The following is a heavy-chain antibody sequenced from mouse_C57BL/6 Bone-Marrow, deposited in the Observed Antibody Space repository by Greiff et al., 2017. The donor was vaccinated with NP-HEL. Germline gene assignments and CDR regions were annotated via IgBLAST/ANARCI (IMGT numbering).Heavy chain of an antibody. CDR2: ISSGGSYT. D-gene: IGHD1-1*01. Sequence: EVKLVESGGDLVKPGGSLKLSCAASGFTFSSYGMSWVRQTPDKRLEWVATISSGGSYTYYPDSVKGRFTISRDNAKNTLYLQMSSLKSEDTAMYYCARHHYYGSSYGYWGQGTTLTVSS. CDR1: GFTFSSYG. V-gene: IGHV5-6*01. CDR3: ARHHYYGSSYGY. J-gene: IGHJ2*01.